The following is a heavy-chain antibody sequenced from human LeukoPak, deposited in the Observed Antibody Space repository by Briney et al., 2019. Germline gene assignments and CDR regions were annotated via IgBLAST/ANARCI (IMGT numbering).Heavy chain of an antibody. D-gene: IGHD3-10*01. CDR3: ARGLAALSVVRGGYYFDY. CDR2: IYTSGST. CDR1: GGSFSGYY. V-gene: IGHV4-59*10. Sequence: KPSETLSLTCAVYGGSFSGYYWSWIRQPPGKGLEWIGRIYTSGSTNYNPSLKSRVTMSVDTSKNQFSLKLSSVTAADTAVYYCARGLAALSVVRGGYYFDYWGQGTLVTVSS. J-gene: IGHJ4*02.